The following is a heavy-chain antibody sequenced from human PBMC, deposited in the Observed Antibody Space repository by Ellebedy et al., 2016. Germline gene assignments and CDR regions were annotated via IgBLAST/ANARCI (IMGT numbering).Heavy chain of an antibody. V-gene: IGHV4-59*01. CDR3: ARDRVFSSGYDSDYYGMDV. J-gene: IGHJ6*02. CDR2: IYYSGST. D-gene: IGHD5-12*01. CDR1: GGSISSYY. Sequence: SETLSLXCTVSGGSISSYYWSWIRQPPGKGLEWIGYIYYSGSTNYNPSLKSRVTISVDTSKNQFSLKLSSVTAADTAVYYCARDRVFSSGYDSDYYGMDVWGQGTTVTVSS.